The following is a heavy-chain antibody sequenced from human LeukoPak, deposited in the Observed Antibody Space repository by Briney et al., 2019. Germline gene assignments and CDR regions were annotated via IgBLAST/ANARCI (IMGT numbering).Heavy chain of an antibody. CDR2: IKQDGSEK. D-gene: IGHD3-10*01. CDR1: GFTFSSYW. CDR3: ARGLTMVRGVRSSAFDI. V-gene: IGHV3-7*01. Sequence: GGSLRLSCAASGFTFSSYWMSWVRQVPGMGLEWVAIIKQDGSEKYYLDSLKGRFTISRDNAKSSLSLHMNSLRAADTAVYYCARGLTMVRGVRSSAFDIWGQGTMVTVSS. J-gene: IGHJ3*02.